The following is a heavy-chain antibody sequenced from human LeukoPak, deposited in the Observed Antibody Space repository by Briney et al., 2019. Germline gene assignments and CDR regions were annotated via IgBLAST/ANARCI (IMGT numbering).Heavy chain of an antibody. V-gene: IGHV1-69*05. CDR1: GGTFSSYA. CDR2: IIPIFGTA. J-gene: IGHJ4*02. CDR3: ARSDYGHYNFDY. D-gene: IGHD4-17*01. Sequence: SSVKVSCKASGGTFSSYAISWVRQAPGQGLEWMGGIIPIFGTANYAQKFQGRVTITTDESTSTAYMELSSLRSEDTAVYYCARSDYGHYNFDYWGQGTLVTVSS.